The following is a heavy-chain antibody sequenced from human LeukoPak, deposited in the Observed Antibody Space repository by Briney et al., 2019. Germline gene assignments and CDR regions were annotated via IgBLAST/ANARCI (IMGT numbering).Heavy chain of an antibody. CDR3: ARDEITYYDILTGLSNWFDP. D-gene: IGHD3-9*01. J-gene: IGHJ5*02. CDR2: IIPILGIA. V-gene: IGHV1-69*04. Sequence: ASVKVSCKASGGTFSSYAISWVRQAPGQGLEWMGRIIPILGIANYAQKFQGRVTITADKSTSTAYMELGSLRSEDTAVYYCARDEITYYDILTGLSNWFDPWGQGTLVTVSS. CDR1: GGTFSSYA.